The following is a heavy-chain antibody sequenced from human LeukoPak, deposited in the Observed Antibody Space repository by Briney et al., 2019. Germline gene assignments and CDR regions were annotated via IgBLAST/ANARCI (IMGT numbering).Heavy chain of an antibody. CDR1: GFTFSSYW. CDR3: ARDPREGCSGGSCPYYYYYGMDV. V-gene: IGHV3-33*08. J-gene: IGHJ6*02. D-gene: IGHD2-15*01. CDR2: IWYDGSNK. Sequence: GGSLRLSCAASGFTFSSYWMSWVRQAPGKGLEWVAVIWYDGSNKYYADSVKGRFTISRDNSKNTLYLQMNSLRAEDTAVYYCARDPREGCSGGSCPYYYYYGMDVWGQGTTVTVSS.